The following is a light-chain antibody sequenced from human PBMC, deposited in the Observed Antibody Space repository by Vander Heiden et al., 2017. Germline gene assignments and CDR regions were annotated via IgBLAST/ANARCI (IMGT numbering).Light chain of an antibody. CDR1: SSNIGSNA. J-gene: IGLJ3*02. V-gene: IGLV1-44*01. Sequence: QSLLTQPPSASGTPGQRVTISCSGSSSNIGSNAVNWYQQLPGTAPQLLIYNNNQRPSGVPDRFSGSKSGTSASLAISGLQSEDETDYYCAAWDDSLRGRVFGGGTKLTVL. CDR2: NNN. CDR3: AAWDDSLRGRV.